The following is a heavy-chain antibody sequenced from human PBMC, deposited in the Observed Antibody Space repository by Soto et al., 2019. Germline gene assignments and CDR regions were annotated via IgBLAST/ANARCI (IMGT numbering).Heavy chain of an antibody. CDR3: AKDMGYSSSSIDH. Sequence: EVQLVESGGGLVQPGRSLRLSCAASGFTFDDYAMHWVRQAPGKGLEWVSGISWNSGSIGYADSVKGRFTISRDNAKNSLYLQMNSLRAEDTALYYCAKDMGYSSSSIDHWCQGTLVTVSS. CDR1: GFTFDDYA. J-gene: IGHJ4*02. V-gene: IGHV3-9*01. D-gene: IGHD6-6*01. CDR2: ISWNSGSI.